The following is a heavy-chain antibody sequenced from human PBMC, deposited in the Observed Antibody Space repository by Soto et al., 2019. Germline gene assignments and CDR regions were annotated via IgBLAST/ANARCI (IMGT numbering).Heavy chain of an antibody. D-gene: IGHD2-15*01. CDR3: ARVGVAATNYGMDV. CDR2: IIPIFGTA. J-gene: IGHJ6*02. CDR1: GGTFSSYA. Sequence: QVQLVQSGAEVKKPGSSVKVSCKASGGTFSSYAISWVRQAPGQGLEWMGGIIPIFGTANYAQKFQGRVTITADESTSTAYMRLSSLRSEDTAVYYCARVGVAATNYGMDVWGQVTTVTVSS. V-gene: IGHV1-69*01.